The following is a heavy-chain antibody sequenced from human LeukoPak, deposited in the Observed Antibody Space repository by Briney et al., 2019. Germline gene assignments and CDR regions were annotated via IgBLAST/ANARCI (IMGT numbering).Heavy chain of an antibody. Sequence: PSETLSLTCAVSGGSISSNSYYWGWIRQPPGKGLEWIGSIYYSGSTYYNPSLKSRVTISVDTSKNQFSLKLSSVTAADTAVYYCARVGYDILTGYYTEPFDYWGQGTLVTVSS. CDR2: IYYSGST. D-gene: IGHD3-9*01. V-gene: IGHV4-39*01. CDR1: GGSISSNSYY. CDR3: ARVGYDILTGYYTEPFDY. J-gene: IGHJ4*02.